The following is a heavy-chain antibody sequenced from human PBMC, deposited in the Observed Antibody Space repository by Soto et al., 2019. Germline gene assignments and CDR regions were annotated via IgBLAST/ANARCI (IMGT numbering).Heavy chain of an antibody. CDR1: GDSIISYY. CDR2: TYYSGST. V-gene: IGHV4-59*08. J-gene: IGHJ5*02. Sequence: SETLSLTCTFSGDSIISYYWSWIRQPPGKGLEWIGYTYYSGSTNYNPSLKSRVTISLDTSKNQFSLKLSSVAAADTAVYYCARDFFDSSDYTTNWFDPWGQGT. D-gene: IGHD3-22*01. CDR3: ARDFFDSSDYTTNWFDP.